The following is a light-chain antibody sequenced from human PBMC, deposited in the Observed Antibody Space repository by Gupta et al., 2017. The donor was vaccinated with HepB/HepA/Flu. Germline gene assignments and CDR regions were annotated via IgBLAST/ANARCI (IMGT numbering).Light chain of an antibody. Sequence: EIVMTQSPATLSVSPGERATLSCRASQSVSSNLAWYQQKPGQAPRLLIYGASTRATGIPARFRGSGSGTEFTLTISSLQSEDFAVYYCQQQNNWPPLTFGGGTKVEIK. V-gene: IGKV3-15*01. CDR1: QSVSSN. CDR3: QQQNNWPPLT. CDR2: GAS. J-gene: IGKJ4*01.